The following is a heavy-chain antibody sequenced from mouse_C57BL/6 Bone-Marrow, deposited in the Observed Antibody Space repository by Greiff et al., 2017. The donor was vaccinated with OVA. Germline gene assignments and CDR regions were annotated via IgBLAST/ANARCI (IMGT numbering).Heavy chain of an antibody. V-gene: IGHV1-55*01. J-gene: IGHJ1*03. CDR2: IYPGSGST. CDR1: GYTFTSYW. D-gene: IGHD1-1*01. Sequence: VQLQQPGAELVKPGASVKMSCKASGYTFTSYWITWVKQRPGQGLEWIGDIYPGSGSTNYNEKFKSKATLTVDTSSSTAYMQLSSLTSEDSVVYYCARRYYGSSYWYFDVWGTGTTVTVSS. CDR3: ARRYYGSSYWYFDV.